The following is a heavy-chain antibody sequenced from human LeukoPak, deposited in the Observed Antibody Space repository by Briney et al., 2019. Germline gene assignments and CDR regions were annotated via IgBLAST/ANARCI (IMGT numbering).Heavy chain of an antibody. V-gene: IGHV3-21*01. J-gene: IGHJ4*02. CDR3: ARGSTCFDY. CDR1: GFTFSSYS. Sequence: GGSLRLSCAASGFTFSSYSMNWVRQAPGKGLEWVSSISGSGSYIYYADSVKGRFTLSRDNAKSSLSLQMNSLRAEDTAVYYCARGSTCFDYWGQGALVTVSS. CDR2: ISGSGSYI.